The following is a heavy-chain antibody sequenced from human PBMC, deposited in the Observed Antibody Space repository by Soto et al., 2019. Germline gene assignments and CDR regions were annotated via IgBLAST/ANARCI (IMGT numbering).Heavy chain of an antibody. V-gene: IGHV4-34*01. CDR3: ARGDQLGYCTNGVCYKFDY. Sequence: SETLSLTCAVYGGSFSGYYWSWIRQPPGKGLEWIGEINHSGSTNYNPSLKSRVTISVDTSKNQFSLKLSSVTAADTAVYDCARGDQLGYCTNGVCYKFDYWGQGTLVTVSS. J-gene: IGHJ4*02. CDR1: GGSFSGYY. CDR2: INHSGST. D-gene: IGHD2-8*01.